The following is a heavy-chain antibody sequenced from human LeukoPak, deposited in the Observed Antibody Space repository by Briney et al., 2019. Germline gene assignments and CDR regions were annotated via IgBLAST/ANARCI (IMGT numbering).Heavy chain of an antibody. V-gene: IGHV4-59*01. CDR3: ARDGTGTIDY. J-gene: IGHJ4*02. D-gene: IGHD3/OR15-3a*01. CDR2: IYYSGST. CDR1: GGSISSYY. Sequence: SETLSLTCTVSGGSISSYYWSWIRQPPGKGLEWVGYIYYSGSTNYNPSLKSRVTISVDTSKNQFSLKLSSVTAADTAVYYCARDGTGTIDYWGQGTLVTVSS.